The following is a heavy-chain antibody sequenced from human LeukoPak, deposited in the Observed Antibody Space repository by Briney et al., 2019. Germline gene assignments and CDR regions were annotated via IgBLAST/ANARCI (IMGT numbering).Heavy chain of an antibody. CDR1: GGSISSRSW. CDR2: IYYSGNT. V-gene: IGHV4-39*01. J-gene: IGHJ4*02. D-gene: IGHD6-13*01. CDR3: ARQSKYSNSSYVDY. Sequence: SGTLSLTCAVSGGSISSRSWWIWVLQPPGKGLEWIGSIYYSGNTYYNPSLKSRVTISVDTSNNQFSLKLNSVTAADTAVYYCARQSKYSNSSYVDYWGQGTLVTVSS.